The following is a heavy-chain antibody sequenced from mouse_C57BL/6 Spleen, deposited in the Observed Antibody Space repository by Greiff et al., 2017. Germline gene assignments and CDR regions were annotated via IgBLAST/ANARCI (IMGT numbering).Heavy chain of an antibody. D-gene: IGHD2-3*01. CDR2: IWSGGST. CDR3: ARNYDGYYDPYAMDY. J-gene: IGHJ4*01. V-gene: IGHV2-2*01. Sequence: VQVVESGPGLVQPSQSLSITCTVSGFSLTSYGVHWVRQSPGKGLEWLGVIWSGGSTDYNAAFISRLSISKDNSKSQVFFKMNSLQADDTAIYYCARNYDGYYDPYAMDYWGQGTSVTVSS. CDR1: GFSLTSYG.